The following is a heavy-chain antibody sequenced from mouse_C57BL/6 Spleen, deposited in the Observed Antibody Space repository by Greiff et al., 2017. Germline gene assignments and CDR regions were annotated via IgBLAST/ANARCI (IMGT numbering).Heavy chain of an antibody. J-gene: IGHJ3*01. D-gene: IGHD2-2*01. V-gene: IGHV1-72*01. CDR2: ITPNSGGT. Sequence: VQLQQPGAELVKPGASVKLSCKASGYPFTGYWMHWVKQRPGRGLEWIGRITPNSGGTKYNEKFKSKATLTVDKPSSTAYMQLSSLTSEDSAVYYCAREGYDRFAYWGQGTLVTVSA. CDR3: AREGYDRFAY. CDR1: GYPFTGYW.